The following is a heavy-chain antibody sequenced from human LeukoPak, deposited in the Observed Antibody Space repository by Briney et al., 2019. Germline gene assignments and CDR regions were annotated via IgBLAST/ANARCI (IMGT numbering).Heavy chain of an antibody. CDR2: SGPYNGNT. D-gene: IGHD1-26*01. Sequence: ASVKVSCKASGYNFINYGINWVRQAPGQGLEWMGWSGPYNGNTNYQQKFQGRLTMTTDTSTSTAYMELTSLRSDDTAVYYCSRDVGSGSYFHYFQHWGQGTLVTVSS. CDR3: SRDVGSGSYFHYFQH. V-gene: IGHV1-18*01. J-gene: IGHJ1*01. CDR1: GYNFINYG.